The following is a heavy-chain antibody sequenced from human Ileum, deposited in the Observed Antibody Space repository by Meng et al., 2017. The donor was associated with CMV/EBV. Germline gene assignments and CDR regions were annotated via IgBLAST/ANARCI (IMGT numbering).Heavy chain of an antibody. CDR2: IYYSGST. CDR1: GDSLSTGDYY. CDR3: AREGGGWYFDS. Sequence: QVPLQESGPGLVKPSQTLSLTCTVSGDSLSTGDYYWSWIRQPPGKGPEWIGYIYYSGSTLYNPSLKSPVTISLDKSKNQFSLRLRSVTAADTAVYFCAREGGGWYFDSWGQGTLVTVS. V-gene: IGHV4-30-4*01. D-gene: IGHD6-19*01. J-gene: IGHJ4*02.